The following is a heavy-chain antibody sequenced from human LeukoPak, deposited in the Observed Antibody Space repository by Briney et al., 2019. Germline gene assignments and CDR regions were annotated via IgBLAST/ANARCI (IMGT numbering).Heavy chain of an antibody. J-gene: IGHJ3*02. CDR1: GFTFSSYS. V-gene: IGHV3-21*01. CDR3: ARDGGTGTNAFDI. D-gene: IGHD1-7*01. Sequence: GGSLRLSCAASGFTFSSYSMNWVREAPGKGLEWVSSISSSSSYIYYADSVKGRFTISRDNAKNSLYLQMNSLRAEDTAVYYCARDGGTGTNAFDIWGQGTMVTASS. CDR2: ISSSSSYI.